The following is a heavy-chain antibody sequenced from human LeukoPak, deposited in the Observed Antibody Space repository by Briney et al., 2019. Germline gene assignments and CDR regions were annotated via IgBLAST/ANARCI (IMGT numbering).Heavy chain of an antibody. CDR1: GGSISSYY. D-gene: IGHD3-10*01. Sequence: PSETLSLTCTVSGGSISSYYWSWIRQPPGKGLEWIGYIYTSGSTNYNPSLISRVTISVDTSKNQFSLKLSYVTAADTAVYYCAREVILGYYYVDVWGKGTTVSVPS. J-gene: IGHJ6*03. CDR2: IYTSGST. V-gene: IGHV4-4*09. CDR3: AREVILGYYYVDV.